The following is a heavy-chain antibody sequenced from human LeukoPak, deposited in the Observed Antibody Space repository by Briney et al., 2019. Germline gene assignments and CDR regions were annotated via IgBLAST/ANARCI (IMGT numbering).Heavy chain of an antibody. V-gene: IGHV3-23*01. CDR3: AKGTTYYDILTGYGYPYYFDY. CDR1: GFTFSNCA. CDR2: ISGGVINT. Sequence: PGGSLRLSCAASGFTFSNCAMTWVRQAPGKGLEWVSAISGGVINTYYADSVKGRFTISRDNSKNTLYVQMNSLRAEDTATYYCAKGTTYYDILTGYGYPYYFDYWGQGTLVTVSS. D-gene: IGHD3-9*01. J-gene: IGHJ4*02.